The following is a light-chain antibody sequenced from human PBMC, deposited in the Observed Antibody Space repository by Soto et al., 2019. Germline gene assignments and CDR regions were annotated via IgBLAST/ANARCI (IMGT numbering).Light chain of an antibody. CDR1: QSVNSN. Sequence: EIVLTQSPATLSLSPGERATLSCRASQSVNSNLAWYQQKPGQAPRLLIFDASNRATGIPARFSGSGSVTDFTLTISSLEPEDFAVYYCQQRSNWPPYTFGQGTKLEIK. CDR2: DAS. CDR3: QQRSNWPPYT. V-gene: IGKV3-11*01. J-gene: IGKJ2*01.